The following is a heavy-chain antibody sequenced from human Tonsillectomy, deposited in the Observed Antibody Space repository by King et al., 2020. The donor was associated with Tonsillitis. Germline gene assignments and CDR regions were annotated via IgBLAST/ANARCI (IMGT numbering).Heavy chain of an antibody. Sequence: VQLQESGPGLVKPSGTLSLTCAVSGGSIRRSNWWSWVRQPPGKGREWIGEIYHSGSTNYNPSLKSRVTISVDTSKNQFSLKLSSVTSADTAVYYCARAGYSSSSDWFDPWGQGTLVTVSS. J-gene: IGHJ5*02. D-gene: IGHD6-6*01. V-gene: IGHV4-4*02. CDR1: GGSIRRSNW. CDR3: ARAGYSSSSDWFDP. CDR2: IYHSGST.